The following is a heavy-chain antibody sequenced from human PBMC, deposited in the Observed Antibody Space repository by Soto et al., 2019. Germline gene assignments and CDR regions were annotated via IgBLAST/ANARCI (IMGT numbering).Heavy chain of an antibody. J-gene: IGHJ4*01. Sequence: QVQLVQSGAEVKKPGSSVKVSCKASGGTFSSYAISWVRQAPGQGLEWMGGIIPIFGTANYAQKFQGRVTITADESASTTYMELSSLRSEDTAVYYCARVEMATMRLDYWGQATLVTVSS. D-gene: IGHD5-12*01. CDR1: GGTFSSYA. V-gene: IGHV1-69*01. CDR3: ARVEMATMRLDY. CDR2: IIPIFGTA.